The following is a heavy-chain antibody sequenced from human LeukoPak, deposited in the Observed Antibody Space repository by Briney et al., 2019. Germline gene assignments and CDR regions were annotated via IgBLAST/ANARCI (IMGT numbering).Heavy chain of an antibody. V-gene: IGHV3-48*03. CDR1: GFTFSSYE. J-gene: IGHJ4*02. CDR3: VRDGIVGASYYFDF. Sequence: GGSLRLSCAASGFTFSSYEMNWVRQAPGKGLEWVSYISSSGSTIYYADSVKGRFTISRDNAKDSLHLQMDSLRADDTAVYYCVRDGIVGASYYFDFWGQGTLVTVSS. CDR2: ISSSGSTI. D-gene: IGHD1-26*01.